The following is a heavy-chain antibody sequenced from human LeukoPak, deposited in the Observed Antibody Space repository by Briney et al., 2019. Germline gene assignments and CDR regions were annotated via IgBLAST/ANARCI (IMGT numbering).Heavy chain of an antibody. D-gene: IGHD1-20*01. CDR2: ISTDGSVT. V-gene: IGHV3-74*01. J-gene: IGHJ4*02. CDR1: GFTFSTYW. Sequence: GGSLRLSCAASGFTFSTYWMHWVRRAPGKGLVWVSRISTDGSVTSYADSVKGRFTISRDNAKNTLYLQMNSLRAEDTAVYYCARSLIGSDDYWGQGSLVTVSS. CDR3: ARSLIGSDDY.